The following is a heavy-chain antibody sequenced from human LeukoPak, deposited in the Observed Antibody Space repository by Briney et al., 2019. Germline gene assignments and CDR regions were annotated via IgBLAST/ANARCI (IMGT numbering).Heavy chain of an antibody. V-gene: IGHV1-69*13. Sequence: SVKVSCKASGGTFSSYAISWVRQAPGQGLEWMGGIISIFGTANYAQKFQGRVTITADESTSTAYMELSSLRSEDTAVYYCAREGRCSSTSCSFDYWGQGTLVTVSS. CDR1: GGTFSSYA. CDR3: AREGRCSSTSCSFDY. D-gene: IGHD2-2*01. CDR2: IISIFGTA. J-gene: IGHJ4*02.